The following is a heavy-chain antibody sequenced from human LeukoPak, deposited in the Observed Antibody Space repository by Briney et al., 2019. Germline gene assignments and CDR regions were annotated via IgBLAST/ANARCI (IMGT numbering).Heavy chain of an antibody. D-gene: IGHD6-13*01. CDR2: TYYRSKWYN. CDR3: ARDQVGSSQLTNHNPFDY. Sequence: PSQTLSLTCAISGDTVSSNSAAWNWISQSPSIGLEWLRSTYYRSKWYNEYAVSVKSRITINPDTSKNQFSLQLNSGTPEDTAVYYCARDQVGSSQLTNHNPFDYWGQGTLVSVS. V-gene: IGHV6-1*01. J-gene: IGHJ4*02. CDR1: GDTVSSNSAA.